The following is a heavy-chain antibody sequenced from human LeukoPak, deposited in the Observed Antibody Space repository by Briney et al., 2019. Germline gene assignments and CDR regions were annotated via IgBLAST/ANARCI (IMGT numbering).Heavy chain of an antibody. D-gene: IGHD3-16*01. V-gene: IGHV1-58*01. Sequence: SVKVSCKASGFTSTNFAVQWVRQARGQRLEWIGWIIVGSGATKCAQDFQERVTITRDLSTSTLYMELRSLTSEDTAVYYCAADLSNPRMGASYLDPWGQGTLVTVSS. CDR3: AADLSNPRMGASYLDP. J-gene: IGHJ5*02. CDR1: GFTSTNFA. CDR2: IIVGSGAT.